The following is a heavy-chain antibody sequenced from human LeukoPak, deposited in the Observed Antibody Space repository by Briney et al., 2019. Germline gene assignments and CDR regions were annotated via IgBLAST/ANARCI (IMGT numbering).Heavy chain of an antibody. V-gene: IGHV3-73*01. CDR1: GFTFSGSA. CDR3: TGDNFDSSVKFDY. D-gene: IGHD3-22*01. CDR2: IRSKANNYAT. J-gene: IGHJ4*02. Sequence: GGSLRLSCVVSGFTFSGSAVHWDRQASGKGLEWVGRIRSKANNYATAYAASVKGRFTISRDDSKNTAYLQMNSLKTEDTAVYYCTGDNFDSSVKFDYWGQETLVTVSS.